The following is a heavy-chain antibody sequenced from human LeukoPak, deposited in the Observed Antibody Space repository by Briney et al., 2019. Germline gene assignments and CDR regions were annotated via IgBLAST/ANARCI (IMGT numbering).Heavy chain of an antibody. D-gene: IGHD4-17*01. J-gene: IGHJ4*02. CDR3: AKIAPASTLYGVLDY. V-gene: IGHV3-30-3*02. CDR2: ISYDGSNK. Sequence: GRSLRLSCAASGFTFSSYAMHWVRQAPGKGLEWVAVISYDGSNKYYADSVKGRFTISRDNSKNTLYLQMNSLRPEDTAVYYCAKIAPASTLYGVLDYWGQGTLVTVSS. CDR1: GFTFSSYA.